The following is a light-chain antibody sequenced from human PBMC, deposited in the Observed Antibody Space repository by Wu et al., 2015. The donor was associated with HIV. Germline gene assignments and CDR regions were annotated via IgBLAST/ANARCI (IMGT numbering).Light chain of an antibody. CDR2: SAS. V-gene: IGKV3-15*01. Sequence: EIVMTQSPATLSVSPGERATLSCRASQSINYNLAWYQQKPGLPPRLLIYSASSRATHIPDRFSGSGSGTEFTLTISSMQSEDFAIYYCQQYNNWPRTFGQGTKVEIK. J-gene: IGKJ1*01. CDR3: QQYNNWPRT. CDR1: QSINYN.